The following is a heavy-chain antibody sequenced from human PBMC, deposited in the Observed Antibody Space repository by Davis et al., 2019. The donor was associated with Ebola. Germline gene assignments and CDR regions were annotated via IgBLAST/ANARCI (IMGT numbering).Heavy chain of an antibody. D-gene: IGHD1-1*01. CDR3: ARRKLESGNYCDAFDI. J-gene: IGHJ3*02. V-gene: IGHV5-51*01. Sequence: GESLKISCQGFGYTFTVYWIGWVRQMPGKSLEWKGIIYPGDSDVTYSPSFQGQVTISADKSISTAYLQWSSLKASDTAMYYCARRKLESGNYCDAFDIWGQGTMVTVSS. CDR2: IYPGDSDV. CDR1: GYTFTVYW.